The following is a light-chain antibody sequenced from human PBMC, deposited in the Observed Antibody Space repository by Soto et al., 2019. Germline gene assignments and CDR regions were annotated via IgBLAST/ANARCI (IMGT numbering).Light chain of an antibody. CDR1: SSDVGAYKY. CDR2: EVS. J-gene: IGLJ7*01. CDR3: TSYVGSNIWV. Sequence: QSALTRPPSASGSPGQSVTISCTGTSSDVGAYKYVSWYQQYPGKAPKLMIYEVSKRPSGVPDRFSGSKSGNTASLTVSGLQAEDEADYYCTSYVGSNIWVFGGGTQLTVL. V-gene: IGLV2-8*01.